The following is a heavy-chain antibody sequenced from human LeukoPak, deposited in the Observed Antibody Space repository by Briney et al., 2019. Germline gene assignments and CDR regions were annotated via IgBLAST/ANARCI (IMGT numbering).Heavy chain of an antibody. CDR1: GFTFSSYA. CDR2: ISGSGGST. CDR3: AKVIDPTGLDY. J-gene: IGHJ4*02. Sequence: GGSLRLSCAASGFTFSSYAMSWVRQAPGKGLEWVSAISGSGGSTYYADSVKGRFTISRDNSKNTLYLQMNGLRAGDTAVYYCAKVIDPTGLDYWGQGTLVTVSS. D-gene: IGHD1-14*01. V-gene: IGHV3-23*01.